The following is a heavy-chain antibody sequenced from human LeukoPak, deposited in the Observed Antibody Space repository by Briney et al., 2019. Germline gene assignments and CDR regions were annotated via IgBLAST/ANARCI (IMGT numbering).Heavy chain of an antibody. Sequence: GSSVKVSCKASGGTFSSYAISWVRQAPGQGLERMGGIIPIFGTANYAQKFQGRVTITADESTSTAYMELSGLRSEDTAVYYCASPRGYYDSSGYFDYWGQGTLVTVSS. V-gene: IGHV1-69*01. D-gene: IGHD3-22*01. CDR1: GGTFSSYA. CDR3: ASPRGYYDSSGYFDY. J-gene: IGHJ4*02. CDR2: IIPIFGTA.